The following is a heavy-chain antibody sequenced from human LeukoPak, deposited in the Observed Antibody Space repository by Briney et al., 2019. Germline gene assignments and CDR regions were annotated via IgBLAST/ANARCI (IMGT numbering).Heavy chain of an antibody. D-gene: IGHD6-6*01. V-gene: IGHV3-20*04. CDR1: GFTFDDYG. CDR2: INWNGGST. J-gene: IGHJ6*03. Sequence: PGGSLRLSCAASGFTFDDYGMSWVRQAPGKGLEWVSGINWNGGSTGYADSVEGRFTISRDNAKNSLYLQMNSLRAEDTALYYCARDGAARPPYYYYYMDVWGKGTTVTVSS. CDR3: ARDGAARPPYYYYYMDV.